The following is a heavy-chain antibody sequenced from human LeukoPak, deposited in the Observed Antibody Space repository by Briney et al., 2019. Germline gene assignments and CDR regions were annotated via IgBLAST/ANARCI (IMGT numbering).Heavy chain of an antibody. CDR2: INHSGST. Sequence: SETLSLTCAVYGGSFSGYYWSWIRQPPGKGLEWIGEINHSGSTNYNPSLKSRVTISVDTSKNQLSLKLSSVTAADTAVYYCARGRNPRTAGYCSGGSCYRIGMDVWGQGTTVTVSS. D-gene: IGHD2-15*01. V-gene: IGHV4-34*01. CDR3: ARGRNPRTAGYCSGGSCYRIGMDV. J-gene: IGHJ6*02. CDR1: GGSFSGYY.